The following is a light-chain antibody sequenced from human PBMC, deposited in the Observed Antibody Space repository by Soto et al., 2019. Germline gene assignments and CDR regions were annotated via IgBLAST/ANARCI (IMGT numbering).Light chain of an antibody. J-gene: IGKJ4*01. Sequence: DIQMTQSPSTLSASVGDRVTITCRASQSISSWLAWYQQKPGKAPKLLIYKASSLESGVPSGFSGSGSGTEFTLTISSLQPDDFATYYCQQYNSYPLTFGGGTKVDI. CDR1: QSISSW. CDR2: KAS. CDR3: QQYNSYPLT. V-gene: IGKV1-5*03.